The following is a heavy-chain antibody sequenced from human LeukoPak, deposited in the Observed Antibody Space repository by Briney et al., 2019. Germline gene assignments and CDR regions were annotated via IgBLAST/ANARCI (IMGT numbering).Heavy chain of an antibody. V-gene: IGHV4-31*03. Sequence: SETLSLTCTVSGGSISSGGYYWSWIRQHPGEGLEWIGYIYYSGSTYYNPSLKSRVTISVDTSKHQFSLKLSSVTAADTAVYYCARSDSSSWYGYYYYYMDVWGKGTTVTVSS. CDR2: IYYSGST. J-gene: IGHJ6*03. CDR3: ARSDSSSWYGYYYYYMDV. D-gene: IGHD6-13*01. CDR1: GGSISSGGYY.